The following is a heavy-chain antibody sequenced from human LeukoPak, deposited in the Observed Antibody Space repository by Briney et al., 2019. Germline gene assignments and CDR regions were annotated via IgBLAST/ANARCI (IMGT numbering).Heavy chain of an antibody. CDR1: GGSVSSGSYY. V-gene: IGHV4-61*01. J-gene: IGHJ4*02. CDR3: ARVYSGSFDY. CDR2: IYYSGST. D-gene: IGHD1-26*01. Sequence: SETLSLTCTVSGGSVSSGSYYWCWIRQPPGKGLEWIGYIYYSGSTNYNPSLKSRVTISVDTSKNQFSLKLSSVTAADTAVYYCARVYSGSFDYWGQGTLVTVSS.